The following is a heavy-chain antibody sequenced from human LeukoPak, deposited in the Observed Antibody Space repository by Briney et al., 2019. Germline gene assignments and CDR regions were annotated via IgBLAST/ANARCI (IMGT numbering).Heavy chain of an antibody. CDR1: GGSISSYY. Sequence: PSETLSLTCTVSGGSISSYYWSWIRQPPGKGLEWIGYIYYSGSTNYNPSLKSRVTISVDTSKNQFSLKLSSVTAADTAVYYCARHFSYCTNGVCLIFDYWGQGTLVTVSS. D-gene: IGHD2-8*01. CDR2: IYYSGST. V-gene: IGHV4-59*08. CDR3: ARHFSYCTNGVCLIFDY. J-gene: IGHJ4*02.